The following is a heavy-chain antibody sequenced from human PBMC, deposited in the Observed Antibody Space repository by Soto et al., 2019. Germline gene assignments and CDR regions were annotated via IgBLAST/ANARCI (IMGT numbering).Heavy chain of an antibody. CDR2: IQYRGST. J-gene: IGHJ4*02. V-gene: IGHV4-39*07. Sequence: PSETLSLTCTVSDDSITSGAYYWGLIRQPPGKGLEWIGTIQYRGSTYYNPSLKSRVTISVDTSKNQFSLKLSSVTAADTAVYYCARGDLIAAAAFYYWGQGTLVTVSS. CDR3: ARGDLIAAAAFYY. CDR1: DDSITSGAYY. D-gene: IGHD6-13*01.